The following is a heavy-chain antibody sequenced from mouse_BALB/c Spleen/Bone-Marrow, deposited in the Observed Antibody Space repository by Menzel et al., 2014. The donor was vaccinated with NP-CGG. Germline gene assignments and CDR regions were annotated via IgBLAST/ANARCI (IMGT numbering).Heavy chain of an antibody. V-gene: IGHV1-9*01. CDR1: GYTFSDYW. CDR3: AKGGHVMDY. J-gene: IGHJ4*01. CDR2: ILPGGGST. Sequence: QVQLQQSGAELMKPGASVMISCKATGYTFSDYWIEWVKQRPGHGLEWIGEILPGGGSTNYNENFKGKATFTADTSSNTAYRQLSSLTSEDSAVYYCAKGGHVMDYWGQGTSVTVSP. D-gene: IGHD1-1*02.